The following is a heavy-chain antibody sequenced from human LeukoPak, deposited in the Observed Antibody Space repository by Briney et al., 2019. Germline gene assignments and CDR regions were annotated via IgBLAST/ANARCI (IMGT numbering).Heavy chain of an antibody. D-gene: IGHD6-6*01. Sequence: GGSLRLSCAVSGFSFSSYAMHWVRQAPGKGLEWVAVIRHDETNEYYADSVQGRFTISRDTSKNTLYPQMNSLRAEDTAVYYCAKEYTPSSPLGELDSWGQGTLVTVSS. CDR2: IRHDETNE. J-gene: IGHJ4*02. CDR3: AKEYTPSSPLGELDS. V-gene: IGHV3-30*02. CDR1: GFSFSSYA.